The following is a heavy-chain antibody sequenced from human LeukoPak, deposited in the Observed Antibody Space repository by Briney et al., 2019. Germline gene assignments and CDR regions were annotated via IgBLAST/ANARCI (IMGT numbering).Heavy chain of an antibody. D-gene: IGHD3-9*01. V-gene: IGHV1-18*01. CDR3: ARKRSERYFDWLLEDGYFDY. J-gene: IGHJ4*02. CDR1: GYTFTSYG. Sequence: GASVKVSCKASGYTFTSYGISWVRQAPGQGLEWMGWISAYNGNTNYAQKLQGRVTMTTDTSTSTAYMELRSLRSDDTAVYYCARKRSERYFDWLLEDGYFDYWGQGTLVTVSS. CDR2: ISAYNGNT.